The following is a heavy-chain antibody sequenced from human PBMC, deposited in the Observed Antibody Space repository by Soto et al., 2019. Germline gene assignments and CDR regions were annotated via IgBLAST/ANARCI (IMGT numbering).Heavy chain of an antibody. CDR1: GGSFSGYY. V-gene: IGHV4-34*01. D-gene: IGHD6-13*01. CDR2: INHSGST. Sequence: ETLSLTCAVYGGSFSGYYWSWIRQPPGKGLEWIGEINHSGSTNYNPSLKSRVTISVDTSKNQFSLKLSSVTAADTAVYYCAIPSIAAAGTMGYWGQGTLVTVSS. J-gene: IGHJ4*02. CDR3: AIPSIAAAGTMGY.